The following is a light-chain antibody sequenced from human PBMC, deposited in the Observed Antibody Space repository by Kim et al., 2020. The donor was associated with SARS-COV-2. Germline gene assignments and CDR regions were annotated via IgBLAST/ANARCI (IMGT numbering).Light chain of an antibody. CDR3: QQYHSSPPLYT. J-gene: IGKJ2*01. CDR2: DAS. V-gene: IGKV3-20*01. Sequence: MVLTQSPGTLSLSPGETATLSCRASQSVRNNYLAWYQQRPGQAPRLLIYDASSRATGIPHRFSGSGSGADFTLTISRLEPEDFAVYYCQQYHSSPPLYTFGQGTKLDI. CDR1: QSVRNNY.